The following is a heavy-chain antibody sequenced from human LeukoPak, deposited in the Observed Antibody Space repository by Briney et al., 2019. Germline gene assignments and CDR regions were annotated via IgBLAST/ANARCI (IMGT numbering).Heavy chain of an antibody. V-gene: IGHV1-18*01. CDR2: INTHNGNT. Sequence: EASVKVFCKASGYRFTSYGITWARQAPGQGLEWMAWINTHNGNTNYAQKVRDRVTVTTDTSTSTAYMELRSLRHDDTAVYYCARSSGGASRLDPWGQGTLVTVSS. J-gene: IGHJ5*02. CDR3: ARSSGGASRLDP. D-gene: IGHD6-19*01. CDR1: GYRFTSYG.